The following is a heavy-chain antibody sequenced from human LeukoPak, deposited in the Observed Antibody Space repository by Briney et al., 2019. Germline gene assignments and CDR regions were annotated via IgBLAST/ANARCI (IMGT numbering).Heavy chain of an antibody. Sequence: GSLRLSCAASGFTFSSYAMTWVRQAPGKGLEWVSTISGGGGSTNYTDSVKGRFTIPRDNSKNTLYLQMNSLRAEDTAVYYCAKRSEVWGQGTLVTVSS. V-gene: IGHV3-23*01. CDR2: ISGGGGST. J-gene: IGHJ4*02. CDR1: GFTFSSYA. CDR3: AKRSEV.